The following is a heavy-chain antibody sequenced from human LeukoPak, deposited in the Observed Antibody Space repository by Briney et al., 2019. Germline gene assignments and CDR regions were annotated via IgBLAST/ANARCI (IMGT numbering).Heavy chain of an antibody. CDR2: IRYDGSSN. J-gene: IGHJ3*02. Sequence: GSLRLSRAASGVTPRADVIHWVGQAAGKGLEGGAFIRYDGSSNYYADTVRGRFTISRDSSRNTVYLQMNSLRAEDTAVYCCVKERGVHFEAFDIWGLGTMVTVSS. CDR3: VKERGVHFEAFDI. D-gene: IGHD3-10*01. CDR1: GVTPRADV. V-gene: IGHV3-30*02.